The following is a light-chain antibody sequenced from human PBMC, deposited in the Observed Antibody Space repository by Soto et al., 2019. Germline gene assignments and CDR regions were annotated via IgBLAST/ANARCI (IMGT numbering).Light chain of an antibody. CDR2: AAS. CDR3: LQHNTYPS. Sequence: DIQMTQSPSSLSPFVGDRVTITCRASQGIRNDLGWRQQKPGKAPKRLIYAASSLQSGVPARFSGSGSGPEFTFTISSLQPEDFATYYCLQHNTYPSFGPGTKVGIK. V-gene: IGKV1-17*01. J-gene: IGKJ3*01. CDR1: QGIRND.